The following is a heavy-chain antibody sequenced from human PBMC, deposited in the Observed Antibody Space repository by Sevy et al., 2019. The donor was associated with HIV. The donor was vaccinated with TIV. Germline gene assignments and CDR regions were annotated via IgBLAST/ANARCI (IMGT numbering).Heavy chain of an antibody. CDR1: GFTFSSYW. J-gene: IGHJ4*02. Sequence: GGSLRLSCAASGFTFSSYWMSWVRQAPGKGLEWVANIKQDGSEKYYVDSVKGRFTISRDNAKNSLYLQMNSLRAEDTAVYYYSREGIAAVSEYYFDYWGQGTLVTVSS. CDR3: SREGIAAVSEYYFDY. D-gene: IGHD6-13*01. V-gene: IGHV3-7*01. CDR2: IKQDGSEK.